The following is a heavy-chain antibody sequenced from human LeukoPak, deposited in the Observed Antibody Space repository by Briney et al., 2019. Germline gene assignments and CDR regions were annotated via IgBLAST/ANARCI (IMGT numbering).Heavy chain of an antibody. V-gene: IGHV1-46*01. CDR1: GYIFSDFD. CDR3: ARGPHRRTYDRDNWFDP. D-gene: IGHD3-3*01. Sequence: ASVKVSCKASGYIFSDFDINWVRQAPGQGLEWMGIINPSGDNTNYAQKFQGRVTMTRDMSTTTVYMELSSLRSEDTAVYYCARGPHRRTYDRDNWFDPWGQGTLVTVSS. CDR2: INPSGDNT. J-gene: IGHJ5*02.